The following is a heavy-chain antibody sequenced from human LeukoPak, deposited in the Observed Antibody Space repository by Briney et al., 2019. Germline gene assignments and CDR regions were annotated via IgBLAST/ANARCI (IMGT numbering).Heavy chain of an antibody. CDR1: GGSISSGDYY. Sequence: SQTLSLTCTVSGGSISSGDYYWSWIRQPPGKGLEWIGYIYYSGSTYYNPSLKSRVTISVDTSKNQFSLKPSSVTAADTAVYYCAKGIYGDPNWFDPWGQGTLVTVSS. J-gene: IGHJ5*02. D-gene: IGHD4-17*01. V-gene: IGHV4-30-4*01. CDR3: AKGIYGDPNWFDP. CDR2: IYYSGST.